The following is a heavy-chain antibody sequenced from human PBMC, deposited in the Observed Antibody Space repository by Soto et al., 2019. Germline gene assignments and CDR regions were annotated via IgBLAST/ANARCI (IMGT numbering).Heavy chain of an antibody. CDR3: ARLSPTSYYGMDV. Sequence: QLQLQESGSGLVRPSQTLSLTCAVSGDSISRGDYSWNWIRQPPGKGLEWIGNIYQSGTTSYNPSLKSRLTISLDRSENQFSLRLTSVTAADSAVYYCARLSPTSYYGMDVWGQGTRVTVSS. CDR1: GDSISRGDYS. V-gene: IGHV4-30-2*01. CDR2: IYQSGTT. J-gene: IGHJ6*02. D-gene: IGHD1-1*01.